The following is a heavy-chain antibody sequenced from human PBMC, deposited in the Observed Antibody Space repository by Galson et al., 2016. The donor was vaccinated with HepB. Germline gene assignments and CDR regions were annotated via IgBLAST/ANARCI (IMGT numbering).Heavy chain of an antibody. V-gene: IGHV3-21*01. CDR3: ARADGFNAPFLDY. Sequence: SLRLSCAASGFTFSNYRMDWVRQAPGKGLEWVSTISSASMYIFYADSVKGRFTLSRDNGRNSLYLQMNGLRAEDTAVYDCARADGFNAPFLDYWGQGTLGTVSS. J-gene: IGHJ4*02. CDR2: ISSASMYI. CDR1: GFTFSNYR. D-gene: IGHD5-24*01.